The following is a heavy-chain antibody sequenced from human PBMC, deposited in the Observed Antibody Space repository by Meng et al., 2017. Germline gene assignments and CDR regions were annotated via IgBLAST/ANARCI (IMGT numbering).Heavy chain of an antibody. J-gene: IGHJ6*02. CDR2: ISSSSYI. CDR1: GFTFSSYS. D-gene: IGHD6-19*01. CDR3: ARDRHPHSGWYQVPYYYYGMDV. V-gene: IGHV3-21*01. Sequence: GGSLRLSCAASGFTFSSYSMNWVRQAPGKGLEWVSSISSSSYIYYADSVKGRFTISRDNAKNSLYLQMNSLRAEDTAVYYCARDRHPHSGWYQVPYYYYGMDVWGQGTTVTVSS.